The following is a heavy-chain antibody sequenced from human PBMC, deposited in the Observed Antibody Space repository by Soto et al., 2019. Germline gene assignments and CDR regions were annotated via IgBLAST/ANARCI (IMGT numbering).Heavy chain of an antibody. Sequence: QVQLVQSGAEVKKPGASVKVSCNASGYTFTSYGISWVRQAPGQGLEWMGWISAYNGNTNYAQKLQGRVTMTTDTSTSTAYMELRSLRSDDTAVYYCARNIVVVPAAFSYYYYYYMDVWGKGTTVTVSS. CDR1: GYTFTSYG. CDR3: ARNIVVVPAAFSYYYYYYMDV. CDR2: ISAYNGNT. J-gene: IGHJ6*03. D-gene: IGHD2-2*01. V-gene: IGHV1-18*01.